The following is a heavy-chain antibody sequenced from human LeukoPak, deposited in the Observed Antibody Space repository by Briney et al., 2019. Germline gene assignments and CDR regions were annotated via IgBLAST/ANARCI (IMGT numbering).Heavy chain of an antibody. CDR2: INHSGST. V-gene: IGHV4-34*01. Sequence: SETLSLTCAVYGGSFSGYYWSWIRQPPGKGLEWIGEINHSGSTNYNPSLKSRVTISVDTSKNQFSLKLSSVTAADTAVYYCARAPWIQLWGDYYYYYGMDVWGQGTTVTVSS. D-gene: IGHD5-18*01. J-gene: IGHJ6*02. CDR3: ARAPWIQLWGDYYYYYGMDV. CDR1: GGSFSGYY.